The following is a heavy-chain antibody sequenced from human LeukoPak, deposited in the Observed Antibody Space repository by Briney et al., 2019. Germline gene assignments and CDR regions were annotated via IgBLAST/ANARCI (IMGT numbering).Heavy chain of an antibody. V-gene: IGHV5-51*01. D-gene: IGHD2-15*01. Sequence: LGESLQISCQGSGSSFTNYWIGWVRQLPGRGLEWMGIIHPGDSDTKYSPSFQGQVTISGDKSISTAYLQWSSLKASDTAMYYCARLFRDCSGGSCYPYYFDYWGQGTLVTVSS. CDR3: ARLFRDCSGGSCYPYYFDY. CDR2: IHPGDSDT. CDR1: GSSFTNYW. J-gene: IGHJ4*02.